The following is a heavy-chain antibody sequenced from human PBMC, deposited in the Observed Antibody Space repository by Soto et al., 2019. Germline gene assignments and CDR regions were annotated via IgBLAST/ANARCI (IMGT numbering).Heavy chain of an antibody. J-gene: IGHJ3*02. CDR2: MSHSGGT. CDR1: GGFVSSGSYY. D-gene: IGHD1-1*01. V-gene: IGHV4-34*01. CDR3: ARVEQGTATTVVDAFDI. Sequence: QVQLQQWGAGLLKPSETLSLTCAVYGGFVSSGSYYWSWFRQPPGQGLEWNGEMSHSGGTHFNPSLKSRVTISVDTAKNQLSLKMSSVTAADTALYYCARVEQGTATTVVDAFDIWGPGTMVTVSS.